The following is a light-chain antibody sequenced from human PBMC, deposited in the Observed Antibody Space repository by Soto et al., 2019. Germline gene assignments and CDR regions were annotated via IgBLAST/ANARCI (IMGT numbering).Light chain of an antibody. CDR1: QSISSY. CDR3: QQSYSTPRT. CDR2: AAS. J-gene: IGKJ2*02. V-gene: IGKV1-39*01. Sequence: DIQMTQSPSSLSASVGDRVTITCRASQSISSYLNWYQQKPGKAPKLLIYAASSLQSGVTSRFSGSGSGTDFTLTISSLQPEDFATYYCQQSYSTPRTFGQGNKLEIK.